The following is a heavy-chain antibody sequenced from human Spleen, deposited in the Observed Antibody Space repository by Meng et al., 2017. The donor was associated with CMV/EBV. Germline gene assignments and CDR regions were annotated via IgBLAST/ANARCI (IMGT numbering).Heavy chain of an antibody. V-gene: IGHV3-9*01. CDR3: AKGYCSSTSCPWGYYGMDV. Sequence: SLEISCAASGFIVSSNYMSWVRQAPGKGLEWVSGISWNSGSIGYADSVKGRFTISRDNAKNSLYLQMNSLRAEDTALYYCAKGYCSSTSCPWGYYGMDVWGQGTTVTVSS. D-gene: IGHD2-2*01. CDR2: ISWNSGSI. CDR1: GFIVSSNY. J-gene: IGHJ6*02.